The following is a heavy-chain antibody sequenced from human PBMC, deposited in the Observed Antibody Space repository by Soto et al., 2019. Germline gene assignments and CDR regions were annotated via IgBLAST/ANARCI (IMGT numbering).Heavy chain of an antibody. J-gene: IGHJ6*02. CDR2: ISGYSSNT. Sequence: QVQLVESGAEVKKPGASVKVSCKASGYTFTSYAISWVRQAPGQGLEWMGWISGYSSNTKYAQNFQGRVTMTTDTSTSTAYMELRSLRSDDTAVYYCARDRVYYYDSSGNYYYHYAMDVWGQGTTVTVSS. CDR3: ARDRVYYYDSSGNYYYHYAMDV. V-gene: IGHV1-18*04. CDR1: GYTFTSYA. D-gene: IGHD3-22*01.